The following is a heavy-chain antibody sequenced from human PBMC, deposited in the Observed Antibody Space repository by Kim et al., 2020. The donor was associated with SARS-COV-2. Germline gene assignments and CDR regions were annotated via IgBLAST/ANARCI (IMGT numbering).Heavy chain of an antibody. V-gene: IGHV1-69*13. J-gene: IGHJ6*02. CDR2: IIPIFGTA. CDR1: GGTFSSYA. Sequence: SVKVSCKASGGTFSSYAISWVRQAPGQGLEWMGGIIPIFGTANYAQKFQGRVTITADESTSTAYMELSSLRSEDTAVYYCARGYGIVVVVAATPDYYGMDVWGQGPTVTVSS. D-gene: IGHD2-15*01. CDR3: ARGYGIVVVVAATPDYYGMDV.